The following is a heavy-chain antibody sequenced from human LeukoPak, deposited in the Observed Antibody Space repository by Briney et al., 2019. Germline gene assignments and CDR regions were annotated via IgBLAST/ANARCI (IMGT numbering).Heavy chain of an antibody. CDR3: ARVGQQQLVRGPYYFDY. D-gene: IGHD6-13*01. Sequence: ASVKVSCKASGYTFTSYGISWVRQAPGQGLEWMGWISAYNGNTNYAQKLQGRVTMTTDTSTSTAYMELRSLRSDDTAVYYCARVGQQQLVRGPYYFDYWGQGTLVTVSS. J-gene: IGHJ4*02. V-gene: IGHV1-18*01. CDR2: ISAYNGNT. CDR1: GYTFTSYG.